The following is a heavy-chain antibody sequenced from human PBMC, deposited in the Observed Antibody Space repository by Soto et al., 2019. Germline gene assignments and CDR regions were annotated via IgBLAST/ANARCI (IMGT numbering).Heavy chain of an antibody. J-gene: IGHJ5*02. D-gene: IGHD6-13*01. CDR2: INAGNGNT. V-gene: IGHV1-3*01. Sequence: ASVKVSCKASGYTFTGYAMHWVRQAPGQRLEWMGWINAGNGNTGYAQKFQGRVTMTRNTSISTAYMELSSLRSEDTAVYYCARERSAAGTGWFDPWGQGTLVTVSS. CDR3: ARERSAAGTGWFDP. CDR1: GYTFTGYA.